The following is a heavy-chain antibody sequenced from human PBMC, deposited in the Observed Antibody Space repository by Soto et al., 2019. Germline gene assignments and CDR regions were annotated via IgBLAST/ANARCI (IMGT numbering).Heavy chain of an antibody. CDR1: GYTFTSYG. CDR3: AKAYYDILTGYSQYYFDY. V-gene: IGHV1-18*01. D-gene: IGHD3-9*01. CDR2: ISAYNGNT. Sequence: ASVKVSCKASGYTFTSYGISWVRQAPGQGLEWMGWISAYNGNTNYAQKLQGRVTMTTDTSTSTAYMELRSLRAEDTAVYYCAKAYYDILTGYSQYYFDYWGQGTLVTVSS. J-gene: IGHJ4*02.